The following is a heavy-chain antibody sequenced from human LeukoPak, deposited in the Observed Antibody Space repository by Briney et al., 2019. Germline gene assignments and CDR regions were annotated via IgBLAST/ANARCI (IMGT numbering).Heavy chain of an antibody. V-gene: IGHV3-48*03. CDR3: ARDYNYYGSGSDAFDI. CDR1: GFTFSSYE. J-gene: IGHJ3*02. Sequence: GGSLRLSCAASGFTFSSYEMNWVRQAPGKGLEWVLYISSSGSTIYYADSVKGRFTISRDNAKNSLSLQINSLRAEDTAVYYCARDYNYYGSGSDAFDIWGQGTMVTVSS. D-gene: IGHD3-10*01. CDR2: ISSSGSTI.